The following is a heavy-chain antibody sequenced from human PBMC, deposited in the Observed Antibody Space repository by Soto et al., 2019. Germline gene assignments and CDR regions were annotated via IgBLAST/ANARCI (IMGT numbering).Heavy chain of an antibody. V-gene: IGHV3-30-3*02. CDR2: ISYDGSNK. CDR3: AKNRFSVVVPAATDY. CDR1: GFTFSSYA. D-gene: IGHD2-2*01. Sequence: GGSLRLSCAASGFTFSSYAMHWVRQAPGKGLEWVAVISYDGSNKYYADSVKGRFTISRDNSKNTLYLQMNSLRAEDTAVYYCAKNRFSVVVPAATDYWGQGTLVTVSS. J-gene: IGHJ4*02.